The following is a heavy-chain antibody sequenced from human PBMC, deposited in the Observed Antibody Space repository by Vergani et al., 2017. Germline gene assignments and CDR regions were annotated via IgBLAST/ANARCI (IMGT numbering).Heavy chain of an antibody. CDR2: VIPHLEIT. J-gene: IGHJ4*02. CDR1: GGTFGSHT. V-gene: IGHV1-69*08. Sequence: QVQLEQSGAEVKKPGSSVTVSCRASGGTFGSHTISWVRQAPGQGLEWVGRVIPHLEITTLAQHLQGRVIITADKSTDTAYMELISLRPEDTAIYYCARDERRPWSNSWARFEYWGLGIPVTVSS. CDR3: ARDERRPWSNSWARFEY. D-gene: IGHD6-13*01.